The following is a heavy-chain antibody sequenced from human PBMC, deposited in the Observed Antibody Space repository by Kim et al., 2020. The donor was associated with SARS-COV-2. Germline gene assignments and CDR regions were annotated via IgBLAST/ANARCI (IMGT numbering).Heavy chain of an antibody. CDR3: AREGGGSIGLGFDP. J-gene: IGHJ5*02. CDR1: GYTFATYA. V-gene: IGHV1-3*01. CDR2: VNAGNGNT. D-gene: IGHD3-16*02. Sequence: ASVKVSCKASGYTFATYAVHWMRQAPGQSLQWMGWVNAGNGNTRYSQNFQGRVTITRDPSATSVYMEVSSLTSEDTAVYYCAREGGGSIGLGFDPWGQGTLVIVSS.